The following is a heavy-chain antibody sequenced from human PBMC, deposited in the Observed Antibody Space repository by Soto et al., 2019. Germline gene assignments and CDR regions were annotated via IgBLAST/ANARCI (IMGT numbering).Heavy chain of an antibody. CDR3: ARGSSYGDFDY. CDR2: INHSGST. V-gene: IGHV4-34*01. CDR1: VGSFSGYY. J-gene: IGHJ4*02. D-gene: IGHD2-8*01. Sequence: PSETLSLTCAVHVGSFSGYYWSWIRQPPGKGLEWIGEINHSGSTNYNPSLKSRVTISVDTSKNQFSLKLSSVTAADTAVYYCARGSSYGDFDYWGQGTLVTVSS.